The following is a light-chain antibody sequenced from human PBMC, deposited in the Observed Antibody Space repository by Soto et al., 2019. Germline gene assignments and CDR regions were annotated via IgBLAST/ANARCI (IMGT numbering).Light chain of an antibody. J-gene: IGLJ1*01. CDR2: DVS. Sequence: QSVLTQPASVSGSPGQSITISCAGTSSDVGGYNYISWYQHHPGKAPKLMIYDVSNRPSGVSNRLSGSKSGNTASLTISGLQTQDEADSYCSSYTSATTYVFGPGTKVTVL. V-gene: IGLV2-14*03. CDR3: SSYTSATTYV. CDR1: SSDVGGYNY.